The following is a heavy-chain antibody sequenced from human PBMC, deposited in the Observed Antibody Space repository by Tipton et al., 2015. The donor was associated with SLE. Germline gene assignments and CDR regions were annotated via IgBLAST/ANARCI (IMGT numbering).Heavy chain of an antibody. J-gene: IGHJ5*02. V-gene: IGHV5-10-1*01. CDR2: IDPSDSYS. D-gene: IGHD2-15*01. Sequence: VQLVQSGAEVKKPGESLKISCKGSGYSFSTYWISWVRQMPGKGLEWMGKIDPSDSYSNYSPSFQGHVTISADKSISTAYLRRSSLKASDTAMYYCVRHRKWSVKCFDPWGQGTLVTVSS. CDR3: VRHRKWSVKCFDP. CDR1: GYSFSTYW.